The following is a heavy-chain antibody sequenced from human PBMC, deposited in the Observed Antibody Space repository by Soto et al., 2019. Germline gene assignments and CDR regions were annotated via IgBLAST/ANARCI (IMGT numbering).Heavy chain of an antibody. Sequence: SETLSLTCTVSGDSLSGGTKYWNWVRQPPGKDLEWIGYIYHGGTTKYNLSLKSRVTISQDTSKNQFSLEIHSVVPSDTAVYSCAGDWGPYWFDPWGQGILVTVSS. V-gene: IGHV4-61*01. CDR3: AGDWGPYWFDP. CDR2: IYHGGTT. J-gene: IGHJ5*02. CDR1: GDSLSGGTKY. D-gene: IGHD3-16*01.